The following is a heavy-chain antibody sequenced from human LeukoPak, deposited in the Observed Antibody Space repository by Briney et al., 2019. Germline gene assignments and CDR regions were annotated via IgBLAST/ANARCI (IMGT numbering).Heavy chain of an antibody. V-gene: IGHV4-4*07. J-gene: IGHJ4*02. CDR2: IYTSGST. D-gene: IGHD2-21*02. Sequence: SETLSLTCTVSGGSISSYYWSWIRQPAGKGLEWIGRIYTSGSTNYNPSLKSRVTMSVDTSKNQFSLKLSSVTAADTAVYYCASPRYCGGDCYSWYYFDYWGQGTLVTVSS. CDR3: ASPRYCGGDCYSWYYFDY. CDR1: GGSISSYY.